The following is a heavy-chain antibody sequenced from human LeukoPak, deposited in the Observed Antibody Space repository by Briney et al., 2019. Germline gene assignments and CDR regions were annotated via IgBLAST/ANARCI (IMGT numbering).Heavy chain of an antibody. CDR3: ARGGDDSGLYFAY. CDR1: GYTFSGFN. Sequence: GASVKVSCKASGYTFSGFNIHWVRQAPGQGLERMAWINPQSGATNYAQKFQGRVTMTRDMSNYTVYMEVTSLRSDDTAVYYCARGGDDSGLYFAYWGQGTLVTVSS. D-gene: IGHD3-22*01. V-gene: IGHV1-2*02. CDR2: INPQSGAT. J-gene: IGHJ4*02.